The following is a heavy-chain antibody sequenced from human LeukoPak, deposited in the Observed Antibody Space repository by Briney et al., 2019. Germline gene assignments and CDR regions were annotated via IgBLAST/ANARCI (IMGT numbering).Heavy chain of an antibody. CDR1: GGSISSSSYY. V-gene: IGHV4-39*01. J-gene: IGHJ5*02. CDR2: IYYSGST. CDR3: ARGVVVVAATGWFDP. Sequence: PSETLSLTCTVSGGSISSSSYYWGWLRQPPGKGLERIGSIYYSGSTYYNPSLKSRVTISVDTSKNQFSLKLSSVTATDTAVYYCARGVVVVAATGWFDPWGQGTLVTVSS. D-gene: IGHD2-15*01.